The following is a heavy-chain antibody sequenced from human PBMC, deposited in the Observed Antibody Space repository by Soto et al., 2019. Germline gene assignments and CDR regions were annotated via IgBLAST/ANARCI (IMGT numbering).Heavy chain of an antibody. J-gene: IGHJ6*02. CDR1: GFIVTSYT. Sequence: EVQLVESGGGLVKPGGSLRLSCAASGFIVTSYTVNWVRQAPGKGLEWVSSISGSSTYIYYADSVKGRFTISRDNAKNSLSLQLNSLRAEDTAVYYCARDRKIAVAGTSYYFYYGLDVWGQGTTVTVSS. V-gene: IGHV3-21*01. CDR2: ISGSSTYI. D-gene: IGHD6-19*01. CDR3: ARDRKIAVAGTSYYFYYGLDV.